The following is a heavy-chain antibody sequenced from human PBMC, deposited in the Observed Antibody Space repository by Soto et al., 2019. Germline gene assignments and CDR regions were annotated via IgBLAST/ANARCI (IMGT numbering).Heavy chain of an antibody. CDR2: ISYDGSNK. CDR3: ARGGAHVYYFDY. CDR1: GFTFSSYA. Sequence: QVQLVESGGGVVQPGRSLRLSCAASGFTFSSYAMHWVRQAPGKGLEWVAVISYDGSNKYYADSVKGRFTISRDNSKNTLYLQMNSLRAEDTAVYYCARGGAHVYYFDYWGQGTLVTVSS. J-gene: IGHJ4*02. V-gene: IGHV3-30-3*01.